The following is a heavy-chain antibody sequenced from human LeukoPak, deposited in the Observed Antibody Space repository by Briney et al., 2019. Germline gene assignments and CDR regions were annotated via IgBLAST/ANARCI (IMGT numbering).Heavy chain of an antibody. Sequence: SETLSLTCTVSGGSTSRGDYCWGWTREPPGKGLEGIGYIYYSGSTYYNPSLKSRVTISVDTSKNQFSLKLGSVTAADTAVYYCARGLGSGHDFDYWGQGTLVTVSS. J-gene: IGHJ4*02. D-gene: IGHD6-19*01. CDR3: ARGLGSGHDFDY. CDR2: IYYSGST. CDR1: GGSTSRGDYC. V-gene: IGHV4-30-4*01.